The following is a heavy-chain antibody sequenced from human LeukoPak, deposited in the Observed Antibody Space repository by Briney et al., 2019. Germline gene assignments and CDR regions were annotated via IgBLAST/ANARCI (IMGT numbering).Heavy chain of an antibody. Sequence: SETLSLTCAVSGGSFTGYYWSWIRQPPGKGLEWIGEINLSGSTNYNPSLKSRVTISVDTSKDQFSLKLSSVTAADTAIYYCARGGSYYLYAFDVWGQGTMVTVSS. J-gene: IGHJ3*01. CDR2: INLSGST. CDR1: GGSFTGYY. D-gene: IGHD1-26*01. V-gene: IGHV4-34*01. CDR3: ARGGSYYLYAFDV.